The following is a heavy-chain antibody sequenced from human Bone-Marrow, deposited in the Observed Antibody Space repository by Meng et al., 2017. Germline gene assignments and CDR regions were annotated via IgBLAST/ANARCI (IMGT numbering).Heavy chain of an antibody. V-gene: IGHV4-31*03. D-gene: IGHD6-13*01. CDR1: GGSISSGDYF. CDR2: ISYSGST. J-gene: IGHJ4*02. Sequence: LRLSCTVSGGSISSGDYFWSWLRQHPGKGLEWIGYISYSGSTYYHPSLKSRITISVDTSKNLFSLKLTSMTAADTAVYYCARDSPPTSVAPAGTGHIDSWGQGTLVTVSS. CDR3: ARDSPPTSVAPAGTGHIDS.